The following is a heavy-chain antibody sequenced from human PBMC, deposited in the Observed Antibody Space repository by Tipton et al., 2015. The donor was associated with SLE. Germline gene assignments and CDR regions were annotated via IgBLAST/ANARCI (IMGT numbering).Heavy chain of an antibody. CDR1: GYTFNSYA. Sequence: SLRLSCAASGYTFNSYAMSWVRQAPGKGLEWVALIYAGGDTHYADSVKGRFTVSRDNSKDLLFLQMSSLRAEDTAVYYCASQLLYNSDYWGQGTLVTVPS. J-gene: IGHJ4*02. D-gene: IGHD2-2*01. V-gene: IGHV3-23*03. CDR2: IYAGGDT. CDR3: ASQLLYNSDY.